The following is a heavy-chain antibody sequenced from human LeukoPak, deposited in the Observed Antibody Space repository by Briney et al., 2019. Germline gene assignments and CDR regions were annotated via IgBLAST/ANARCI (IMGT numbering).Heavy chain of an antibody. Sequence: GGSLRLSCAASGFTFSSYGMHWVRQAPGKGLEWVAVISYDGSNKYYADSVKSRFTISRDNSKNTLYLQMNSLRAEDTAVYYCAKDDIGFGEFRYWGQGTLVTVSS. J-gene: IGHJ4*02. CDR3: AKDDIGFGEFRY. D-gene: IGHD3-10*01. CDR1: GFTFSSYG. CDR2: ISYDGSNK. V-gene: IGHV3-30*18.